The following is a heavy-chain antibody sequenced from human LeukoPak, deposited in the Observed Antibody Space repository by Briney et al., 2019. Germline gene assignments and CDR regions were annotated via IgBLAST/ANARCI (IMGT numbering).Heavy chain of an antibody. V-gene: IGHV4-34*01. Sequence: SETLSLTCTVSGGSISSYYWSWIRQPPGKGLEWIGEINHSGSTNYNPSLKSRVTISVDTSKNQFSLKVSSVTAADTAVYYCARGRKRGSSSNFDPWGQGTLVTVSS. J-gene: IGHJ5*02. D-gene: IGHD6-6*01. CDR2: INHSGST. CDR3: ARGRKRGSSSNFDP. CDR1: GGSISSYY.